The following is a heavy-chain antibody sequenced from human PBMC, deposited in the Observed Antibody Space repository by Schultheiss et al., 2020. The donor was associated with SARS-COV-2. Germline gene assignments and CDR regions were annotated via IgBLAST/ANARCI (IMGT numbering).Heavy chain of an antibody. J-gene: IGHJ4*02. V-gene: IGHV3-30*03. Sequence: GGSLRLSCAASGFTFSTYGMHWVRQAPGKGLEWVAVISYDGSNKYYADSVKGRFTISRDNAKNSLYLQMNSLRAGDTAVYYCARGLRGGLDSWGQGTLVTVSS. CDR2: ISYDGSNK. CDR1: GFTFSTYG. CDR3: ARGLRGGLDS. D-gene: IGHD2-15*01.